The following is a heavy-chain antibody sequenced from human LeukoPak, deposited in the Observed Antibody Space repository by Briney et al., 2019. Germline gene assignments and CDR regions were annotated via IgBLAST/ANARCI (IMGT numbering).Heavy chain of an antibody. CDR1: GYTFTSYD. D-gene: IGHD2-15*01. Sequence: GASVKVSCKASGYTFTSYDINWVRQATGQGLEWMGWMNPNSGNTGYAQKFQGRVTMTRNTSISTAYMELSSLRSEDTAAYYCARGHCSGGSCFYYYYYYGMDVWGQGTTVTVSS. CDR2: MNPNSGNT. CDR3: ARGHCSGGSCFYYYYYYGMDV. J-gene: IGHJ6*02. V-gene: IGHV1-8*01.